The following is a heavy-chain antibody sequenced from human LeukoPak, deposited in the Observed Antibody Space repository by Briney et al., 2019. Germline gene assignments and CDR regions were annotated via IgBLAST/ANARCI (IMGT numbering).Heavy chain of an antibody. CDR1: GGSISSYY. CDR2: IYSSGST. CDR3: AGSTVTTYQDAFDI. Sequence: SETLSLTCTVSGGSISSYYWSWIRQPAAKGLEWIGRIYSSGSTNYNPSLKSRVTMSVDTSKNQFSLKLSSVTAADTAVYYCAGSTVTTYQDAFDIWGQGTMVTVSS. D-gene: IGHD4-17*01. J-gene: IGHJ3*02. V-gene: IGHV4-4*07.